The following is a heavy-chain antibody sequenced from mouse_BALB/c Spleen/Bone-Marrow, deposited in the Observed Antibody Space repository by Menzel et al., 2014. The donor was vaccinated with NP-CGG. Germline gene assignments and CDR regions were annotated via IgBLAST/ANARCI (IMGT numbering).Heavy chain of an antibody. Sequence: VHVKQSGPELVKPGASVKVSCKASGYAFTSYNMHWVKQSHGKSLEWIGHIDPYNGGTSYNQKFKGKATLTVDKSSRTAYMHLNSLTSEDSAVYFCAREEYGNGFAYWGQGTLVTVSA. CDR1: GYAFTSYN. D-gene: IGHD2-10*02. CDR3: AREEYGNGFAY. J-gene: IGHJ3*01. CDR2: IDPYNGGT. V-gene: IGHV1S135*01.